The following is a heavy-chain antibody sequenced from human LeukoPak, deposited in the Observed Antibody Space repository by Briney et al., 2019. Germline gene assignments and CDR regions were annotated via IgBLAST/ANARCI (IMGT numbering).Heavy chain of an antibody. D-gene: IGHD3-10*01. Sequence: ASVKVSCKASGYTFTSYGISWVRQAPGQGLEWMGWISAYNGNTNYAQKLQGGVTMTTDTSTSTAYMELRSLRSDDTTVYYCASTAYGSGSYYPFDYWSQGTLVTVSS. CDR3: ASTAYGSGSYYPFDY. V-gene: IGHV1-18*01. CDR1: GYTFTSYG. J-gene: IGHJ4*02. CDR2: ISAYNGNT.